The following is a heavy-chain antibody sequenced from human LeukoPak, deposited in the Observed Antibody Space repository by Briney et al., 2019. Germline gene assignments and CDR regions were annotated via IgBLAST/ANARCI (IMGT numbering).Heavy chain of an antibody. CDR2: IYYSGST. Sequence: SETLSLTCTVSGGSISSYYWSWIRQPPGKGLEWIGYIYYSGSTNYNPSLKSRVTISIDTSKNQFSLELTSVTAADTAVYYCARVPSHYYYFDYWGQGTLVTVSS. V-gene: IGHV4-59*01. J-gene: IGHJ4*02. CDR3: ARVPSHYYYFDY. CDR1: GGSISSYY. D-gene: IGHD2-21*01.